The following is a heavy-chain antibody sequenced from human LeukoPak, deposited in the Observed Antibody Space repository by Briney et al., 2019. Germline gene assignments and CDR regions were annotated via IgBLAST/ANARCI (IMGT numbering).Heavy chain of an antibody. V-gene: IGHV3-15*01. CDR1: GFTFSNAW. J-gene: IGHJ4*02. D-gene: IGHD3-16*02. Sequence: PGGSLRLSCAASGFTFSNAWMSWVRQAPGKGLEWVGRIKSKTDGGTTDCAAPVKGRFTISRDDSKNTLYLQMNSLKTEDTAVYYCTTSGTDYVWGSYRLFDYWGQGTLVTVSS. CDR2: IKSKTDGGTT. CDR3: TTSGTDYVWGSYRLFDY.